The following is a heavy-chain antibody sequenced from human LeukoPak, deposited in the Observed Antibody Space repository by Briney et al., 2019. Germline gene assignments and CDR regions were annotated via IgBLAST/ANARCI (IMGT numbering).Heavy chain of an antibody. CDR2: ISSSSNYI. Sequence: GGSLRLSCAASGFTFSTYNLNWVRQAPGKGLEWVSSISSSSNYIYYADSVKGRFTISRDNAKNSLYLQMNSLRAEDTDVYYCARDVGASAPDAFDIWGQGTMVTVSS. V-gene: IGHV3-21*01. CDR3: ARDVGASAPDAFDI. CDR1: GFTFSTYN. J-gene: IGHJ3*02. D-gene: IGHD1-26*01.